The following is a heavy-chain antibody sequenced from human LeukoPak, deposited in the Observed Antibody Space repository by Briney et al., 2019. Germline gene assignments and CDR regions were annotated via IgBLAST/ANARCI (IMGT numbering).Heavy chain of an antibody. D-gene: IGHD5-18*01. J-gene: IGHJ4*02. CDR3: ARGGELWFRVLDY. Sequence: SETLSLICAVYGGSFSGYYRSWIRQPPGKGLEWIGEINHSGSTNYNPSLKSRVTISVDTSKNQFSLKLSSVTAADTAVYYCARGGELWFRVLDYWGQGTLVTVSS. V-gene: IGHV4-34*01. CDR2: INHSGST. CDR1: GGSFSGYY.